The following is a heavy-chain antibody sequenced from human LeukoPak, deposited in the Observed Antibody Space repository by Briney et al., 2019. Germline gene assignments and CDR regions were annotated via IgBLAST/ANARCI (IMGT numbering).Heavy chain of an antibody. CDR3: AKQLAITFGGVIPRLDAFDI. D-gene: IGHD3-16*02. CDR2: ISYDGSNK. V-gene: IGHV3-30*18. CDR1: GFTFSSYG. J-gene: IGHJ3*02. Sequence: GRSLRLSCAASGFTFSSYGMHWVRQAPGKGLEWVAVISYDGSNKYYADSVKGRFTISRDNSKNTLYLQMNSLRAEDTAVYYCAKQLAITFGGVIPRLDAFDIWGQGTMVTVSS.